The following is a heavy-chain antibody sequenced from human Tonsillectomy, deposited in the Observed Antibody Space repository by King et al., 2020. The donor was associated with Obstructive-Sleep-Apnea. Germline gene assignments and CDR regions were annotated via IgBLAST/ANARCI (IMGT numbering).Heavy chain of an antibody. Sequence: VQLVESGGGLVQPGGSLRLSCAASGFTFSSYSMNWVRQAPGKGLEWVSYISSSSSTIYYADSVKGRFTISRDNAKNSLYLQMNSLRAEDTAVYYCARDLRFLEWLLSTRDWFDPWGQGTLVTVSS. J-gene: IGHJ5*02. D-gene: IGHD3-3*01. CDR2: ISSSSSTI. CDR3: ARDLRFLEWLLSTRDWFDP. CDR1: GFTFSSYS. V-gene: IGHV3-48*04.